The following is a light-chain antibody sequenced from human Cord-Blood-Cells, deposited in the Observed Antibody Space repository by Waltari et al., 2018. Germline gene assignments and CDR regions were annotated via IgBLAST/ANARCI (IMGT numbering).Light chain of an antibody. CDR2: GNS. Sequence: QSVLTQPPSVSGAPGQRVTISCTGSSSNIGAGYDVHWYQQLPGTAPKLLIYGNSNRPSGAPDRFSGSNSGTSASLAITGLQAEDEADYYCQSYDSSLSGVFGTGTKVTVL. J-gene: IGLJ1*01. V-gene: IGLV1-40*01. CDR3: QSYDSSLSGV. CDR1: SSNIGAGYD.